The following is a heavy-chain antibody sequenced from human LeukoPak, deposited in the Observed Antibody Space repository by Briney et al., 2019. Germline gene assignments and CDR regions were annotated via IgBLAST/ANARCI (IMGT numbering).Heavy chain of an antibody. CDR3: AKVTHYYEDAFGI. Sequence: GRSLRLSCAASGFTFSSYGMHWVRQAPGKGLEWVAVISYDGSNKYYADSVKGRFTISRDNSKNTLYLQMNSLRAEDTAVYYCAKVTHYYEDAFGIWGQGTTVTVS. J-gene: IGHJ3*02. CDR2: ISYDGSNK. V-gene: IGHV3-30*18. CDR1: GFTFSSYG. D-gene: IGHD3-22*01.